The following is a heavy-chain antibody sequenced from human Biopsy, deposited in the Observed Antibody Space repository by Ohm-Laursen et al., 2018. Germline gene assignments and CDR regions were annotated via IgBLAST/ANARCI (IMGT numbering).Heavy chain of an antibody. Sequence: SLRLSCSASGFTFSNYWMTWVRQAPGKGPEWVARIKSKVDGETTDYAAPVKGRFTISRDDSKKMLYLEMNSLKAEDTAVYYCSSDSGYKWELRAAGFDYWGRGTMVTVSA. J-gene: IGHJ4*02. D-gene: IGHD1-26*01. CDR1: GFTFSNYW. CDR2: IKSKVDGETT. V-gene: IGHV3-15*01. CDR3: SSDSGYKWELRAAGFDY.